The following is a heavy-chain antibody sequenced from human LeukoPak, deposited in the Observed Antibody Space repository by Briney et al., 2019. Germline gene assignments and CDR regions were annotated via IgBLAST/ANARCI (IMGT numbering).Heavy chain of an antibody. CDR1: GGSISSYY. V-gene: IGHV4-59*01. CDR2: IYYSGST. J-gene: IGHJ4*02. CDR3: ARSASSPQYYDFWSGYYAFGY. Sequence: PSETLSLTCTVSGGSISSYYWSWIRQPPGKVLEWIGYIYYSGSTNYNPSLKSRVTISVDTSKNQFSLKLSSVTAADTAVYYCARSASSPQYYDFWSGYYAFGYWGQGTLVTVSS. D-gene: IGHD3-3*01.